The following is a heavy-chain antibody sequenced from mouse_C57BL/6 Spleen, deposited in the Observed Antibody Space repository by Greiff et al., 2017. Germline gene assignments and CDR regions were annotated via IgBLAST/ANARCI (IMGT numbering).Heavy chain of an antibody. CDR2: INPSSGYT. CDR1: GYTFTSYT. CDR3: ARGYYFDD. J-gene: IGHJ2*01. Sequence: VQLQQSGAELARPGASVNKTCKASGYTFTSYTMHWVKQRPGQGLEWIGYINPSSGYTNYNQKFKDKATLTADKSSSTAYMQLSSLTSEDSAVYYCARGYYFDDWGQGTTLTVSS. V-gene: IGHV1-4*01.